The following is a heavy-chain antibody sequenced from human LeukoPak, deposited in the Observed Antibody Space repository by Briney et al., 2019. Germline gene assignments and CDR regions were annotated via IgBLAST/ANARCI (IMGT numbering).Heavy chain of an antibody. D-gene: IGHD4-11*01. Sequence: SETLSLTCTVSGGSISSSSYYWGWIRQPPGKGLEWIGSIYYSGTTYYNPSLKSRVTISVDTSKNQFSLKLSSVTAADTAIYYCARPRHLTVTTPTWFDPWGQGILVTVSS. CDR2: IYYSGTT. CDR1: GGSISSSSYY. V-gene: IGHV4-39*01. J-gene: IGHJ5*02. CDR3: ARPRHLTVTTPTWFDP.